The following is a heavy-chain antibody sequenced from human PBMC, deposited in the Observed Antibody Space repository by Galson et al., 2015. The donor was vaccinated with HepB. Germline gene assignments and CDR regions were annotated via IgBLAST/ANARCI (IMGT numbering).Heavy chain of an antibody. CDR2: IKAKRDNYAT. J-gene: IGHJ3*02. V-gene: IGHV3-73*01. D-gene: IGHD1-26*01. CDR3: TRLLTPNPDALDI. Sequence: SLRLSCAASGFTLSDSPIHWVRQFSGKGLEWVGRIKAKRDNYATEYGASVKGRFTISRDDSNNMAYLQMKNLKTEDTALYFCTRLLTPNPDALDIWGQGTMVTVSS. CDR1: GFTLSDSP.